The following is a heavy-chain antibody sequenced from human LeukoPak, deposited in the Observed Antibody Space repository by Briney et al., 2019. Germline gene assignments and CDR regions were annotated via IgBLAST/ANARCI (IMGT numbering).Heavy chain of an antibody. J-gene: IGHJ4*02. Sequence: GGSLRLSCAASGFSLSSYWMHWVRQVPGKGLVWVSRINSDGSSTSYADSVKGRCSISRDNAKNTLYLQINSLRAEDTAVYFCARGSYYFDYWRQGTLVTVSS. D-gene: IGHD1-26*01. V-gene: IGHV3-74*01. CDR2: INSDGSST. CDR3: ARGSYYFDY. CDR1: GFSLSSYW.